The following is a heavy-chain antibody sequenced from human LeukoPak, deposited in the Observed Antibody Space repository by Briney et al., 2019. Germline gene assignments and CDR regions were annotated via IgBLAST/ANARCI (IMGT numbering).Heavy chain of an antibody. CDR1: GFTFSSYA. J-gene: IGHJ4*02. Sequence: GGSLRLSCAASGFTFSSYAMNWVRQAPGKGLEWVSYISSGGSGIYYADSVKGRFTISRDNAKNSLYLQMNSLRAEGTAVYYCARDWGFDYWGQGTLVTVSS. CDR2: ISSGGSGI. V-gene: IGHV3-48*03. D-gene: IGHD7-27*01. CDR3: ARDWGFDY.